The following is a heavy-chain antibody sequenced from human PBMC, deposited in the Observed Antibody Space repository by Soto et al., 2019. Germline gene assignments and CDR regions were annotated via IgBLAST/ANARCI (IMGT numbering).Heavy chain of an antibody. Sequence: SETLSLTCTVSGGSISSHYWSWIRQPPGKGLEWIGEINHSGVTNYKPSLKRRVTISVDTSKNQFSLQLKSVTAADTALYYCARFSGSYYYAMDVWGQGSTVTVSS. CDR1: GGSISSHY. D-gene: IGHD6-19*01. CDR3: ARFSGSYYYAMDV. J-gene: IGHJ6*02. V-gene: IGHV4-34*01. CDR2: INHSGVT.